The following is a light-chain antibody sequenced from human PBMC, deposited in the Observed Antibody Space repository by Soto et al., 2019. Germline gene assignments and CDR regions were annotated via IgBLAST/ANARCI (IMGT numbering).Light chain of an antibody. Sequence: EIVLTQSPGTLSLSPGERATLSCRASQSVSSGYLAWYQQKPGQAPRLLIYGASGRATGIPDRFSGSGSGTDFTLTISGLEPEDCAVYYCQQYGSSLFTFGQGTKLEIK. V-gene: IGKV3-20*01. CDR3: QQYGSSLFT. CDR2: GAS. CDR1: QSVSSGY. J-gene: IGKJ2*01.